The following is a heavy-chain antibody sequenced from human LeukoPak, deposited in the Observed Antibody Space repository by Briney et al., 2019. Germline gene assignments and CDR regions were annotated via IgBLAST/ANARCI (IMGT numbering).Heavy chain of an antibody. CDR2: IIPIFGTA. CDR3: ARAGNGDYVFDY. V-gene: IGHV1-69*01. J-gene: IGHJ4*02. D-gene: IGHD4-17*01. Sequence: RASVKVSCKASGGTFSSYAISWVRQAPGQGLEWMGGIIPIFGTANYAQKFQGRVTITADESTSTAYMALSSLRSEDTAVYYCARAGNGDYVFDYWGQGTLVTVSS. CDR1: GGTFSSYA.